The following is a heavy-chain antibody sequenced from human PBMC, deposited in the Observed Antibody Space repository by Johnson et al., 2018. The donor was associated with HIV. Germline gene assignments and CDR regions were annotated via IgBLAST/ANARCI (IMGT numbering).Heavy chain of an antibody. V-gene: IGHV3-7*01. J-gene: IGHJ3*01. Sequence: EQLVESGGRLVEPGGSLGLFCVTSGFTFSNHWMTWVRQAPGLGLEWVASIKAAGSDNNHVEFVRDRFTVSRDNAKNTLYLQMTSLRVEDTGSYYCARHVGDYGDSITDDAFDYWGQGTMVIVSS. CDR1: GFTFSNHW. D-gene: IGHD4-17*01. CDR2: IKAAGSDN. CDR3: ARHVGDYGDSITDDAFDY.